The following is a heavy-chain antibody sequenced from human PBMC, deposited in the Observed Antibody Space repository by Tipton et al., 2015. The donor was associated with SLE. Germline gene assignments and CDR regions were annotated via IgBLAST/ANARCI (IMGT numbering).Heavy chain of an antibody. CDR1: GFTFSSYG. D-gene: IGHD1-1*01. J-gene: IGHJ4*02. CDR3: TRDLGAGATGTTGYFDF. CDR2: ISSSGSTI. V-gene: IGHV3-48*03. Sequence: SLRLSCVASGFTFSSYGMNWVRQAPGKGLEWVSYISSSGSTIYYAESMKGRFTISRDNAKNSLYLQMNSLRAEDTAVYYCTRDLGAGATGTTGYFDFWGQGTLVTVSS.